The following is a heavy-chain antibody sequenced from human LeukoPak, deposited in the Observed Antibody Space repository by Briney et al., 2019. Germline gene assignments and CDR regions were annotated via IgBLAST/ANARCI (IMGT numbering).Heavy chain of an antibody. J-gene: IGHJ6*02. CDR2: INHSGST. V-gene: IGHV4-34*01. CDR3: ARDPFDCSSTSCYPPRYYGMDV. D-gene: IGHD2-2*01. Sequence: SETLSLTCAVYGGSFSGYYWSWIRQPPGKGLEWIGEINHSGSTNYNPSLKSRVTISVDTSKNQFSLKLSSVTAADTGVYYCARDPFDCSSTSCYPPRYYGMDVWGQGTTVTVSS. CDR1: GGSFSGYY.